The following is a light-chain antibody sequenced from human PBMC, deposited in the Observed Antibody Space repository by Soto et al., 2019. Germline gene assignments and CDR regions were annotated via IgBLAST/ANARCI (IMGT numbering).Light chain of an antibody. CDR1: QSISSW. CDR3: QQRSNWPPAT. CDR2: DAS. J-gene: IGKJ1*01. V-gene: IGKV1-5*01. Sequence: DIQMTQSPSTLSASVGDRVTITCRASQSISSWLAWYQQKPGKAPKLLIYDASSLESGVPSRFSGSGSGTEFTLTISSLEPEDFAVYYCQQRSNWPPATFGQGTKVEIK.